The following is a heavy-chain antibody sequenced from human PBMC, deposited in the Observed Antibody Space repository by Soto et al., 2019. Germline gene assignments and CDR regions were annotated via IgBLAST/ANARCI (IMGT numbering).Heavy chain of an antibody. D-gene: IGHD3-9*01. CDR3: ARHDILSHRTISLGY. V-gene: IGHV4-59*01. CDR2: IYYSGST. Sequence: SETLSLTCTVSGGSISSYYWSWIRQPPGKGLEWIGYIYYSGSTNYNPSLKSRVTISVDTSKNQFSLKLSSVTAADTAVYYCARHDILSHRTISLGYWGQGTLVTVSS. CDR1: GGSISSYY. J-gene: IGHJ4*02.